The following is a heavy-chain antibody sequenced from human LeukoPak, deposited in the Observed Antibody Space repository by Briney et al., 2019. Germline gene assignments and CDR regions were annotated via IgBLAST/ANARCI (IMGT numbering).Heavy chain of an antibody. D-gene: IGHD4-17*01. CDR1: GFSISYFE. J-gene: IGHJ4*02. CDR3: AKTLHYGHYGKFDY. CDR2: ISSDINFI. V-gene: IGHV3-21*04. Sequence: GGSLRLSCAASGFSISYFEMNWVRQAPGKGLEWVSSISSDINFIYYADSVRGRFTISRDVAKNTLYLQMNSLRAEDTAVYYCAKTLHYGHYGKFDYWGQGTLVTVSS.